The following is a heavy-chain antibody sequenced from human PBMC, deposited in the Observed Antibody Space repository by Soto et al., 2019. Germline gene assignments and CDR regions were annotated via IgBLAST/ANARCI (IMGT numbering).Heavy chain of an antibody. D-gene: IGHD3-22*01. CDR1: GGTFSSYA. V-gene: IGHV1-69*13. CDR2: IIPIFGTA. Sequence: ASVKVSCKASGGTFSSYAISWVRQAPGQGLEWMGGIIPIFGTANYAQKFQGRVTITADESTSTAYMELSSLRSEDTAVYYCARGGRYSSSSTYYYDSSGYHYPNYFDYWGQGTLVTVSS. CDR3: ARGGRYSSSSTYYYDSSGYHYPNYFDY. J-gene: IGHJ4*02.